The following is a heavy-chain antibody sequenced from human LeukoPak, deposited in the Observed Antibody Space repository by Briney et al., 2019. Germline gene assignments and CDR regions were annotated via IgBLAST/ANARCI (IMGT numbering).Heavy chain of an antibody. D-gene: IGHD3-3*01. Sequence: GASVKVSCKASGYTFTSYDINWVRQATGQGLEWMGWMNPNSGNTCYAQKFQGRVTMTRNTSISTAYMELSSLRSEDTAVYYCARGRTEWPNLNWFDPWGQGTLVTVSS. CDR1: GYTFTSYD. CDR3: ARGRTEWPNLNWFDP. CDR2: MNPNSGNT. V-gene: IGHV1-8*01. J-gene: IGHJ5*02.